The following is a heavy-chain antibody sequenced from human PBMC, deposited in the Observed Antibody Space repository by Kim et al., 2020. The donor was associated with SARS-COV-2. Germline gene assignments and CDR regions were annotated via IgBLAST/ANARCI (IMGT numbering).Heavy chain of an antibody. V-gene: IGHV3-30*18. CDR2: ISYDGSNK. Sequence: GGSLRLSCAASGFTFSSYGMHWVRQAPGKGLEWVAVISYDGSNKYYADSVKGRFTISRDNSKNTLYLQMNSLRAEDTAVYYCAKDYVVPPDYRGGGWFDPWGQGTLVTVSS. D-gene: IGHD3-16*01. J-gene: IGHJ5*02. CDR1: GFTFSSYG. CDR3: AKDYVVPPDYRGGGWFDP.